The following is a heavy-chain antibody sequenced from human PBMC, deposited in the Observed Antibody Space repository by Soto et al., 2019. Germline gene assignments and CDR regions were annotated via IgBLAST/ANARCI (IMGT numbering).Heavy chain of an antibody. CDR1: GFTFSNYW. D-gene: IGHD3-3*01. CDR3: AKRDANYDFWSGYYPMDV. CDR2: IKQDGSAK. Sequence: GGSLRLSCAASGFTFSNYWMSWVRQAPGKGLEWVANIKQDGSAKYYVDSVKGRFTISRDNAKNSFYLEMNSLRAEDTAVYYCAKRDANYDFWSGYYPMDVWGQGTTVTVSS. V-gene: IGHV3-7*05. J-gene: IGHJ6*02.